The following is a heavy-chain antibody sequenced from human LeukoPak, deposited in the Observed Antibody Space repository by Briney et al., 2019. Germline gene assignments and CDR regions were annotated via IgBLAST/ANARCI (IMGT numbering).Heavy chain of an antibody. D-gene: IGHD6-25*01. CDR2: INPISGVA. J-gene: IGHJ3*02. Sequence: ASVKVSCKTSGYNFNGFYMHWVRQAPGQGLEWMGWINPISGVAIYAQKFQGRVTMTRDTSISTAYMELINLRSDDTATYYCARDIAAGTPRAFDIWGQGAMVTVSS. CDR1: GYNFNGFY. V-gene: IGHV1-2*02. CDR3: ARDIAAGTPRAFDI.